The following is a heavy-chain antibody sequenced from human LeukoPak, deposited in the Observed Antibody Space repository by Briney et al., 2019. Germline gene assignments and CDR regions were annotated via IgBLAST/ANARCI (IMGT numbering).Heavy chain of an antibody. CDR2: ISAYNGNT. CDR3: ARDLRYSSSWYRVFDY. V-gene: IGHV1-18*01. Sequence: ASVKVSCKASGYTFTSYGISWVRQAPGQGLEWMGWISAYNGNTNYAQKLQGRVTITTDTSTSTAYMELRSLRSDDTAVYYCARDLRYSSSWYRVFDYWGQGTLVTVSS. D-gene: IGHD6-13*01. CDR1: GYTFTSYG. J-gene: IGHJ4*02.